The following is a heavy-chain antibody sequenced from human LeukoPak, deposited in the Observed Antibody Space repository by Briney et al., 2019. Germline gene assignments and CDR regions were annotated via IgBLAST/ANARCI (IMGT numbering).Heavy chain of an antibody. Sequence: ASVKVSCKASGYTFTCYYMHWVRQAPGQGLEWMGWINPNSGGTNYAQKFQGRVTMTRDTSISTAYMELSRLRSDDTAVYYCARAPYYYGSGSAEFDYWGQGTLVTVSS. CDR1: GYTFTCYY. CDR3: ARAPYYYGSGSAEFDY. D-gene: IGHD3-10*01. V-gene: IGHV1-2*02. CDR2: INPNSGGT. J-gene: IGHJ4*02.